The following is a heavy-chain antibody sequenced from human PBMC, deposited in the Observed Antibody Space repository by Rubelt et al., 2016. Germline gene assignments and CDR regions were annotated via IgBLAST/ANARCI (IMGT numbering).Heavy chain of an antibody. V-gene: IGHV1-46*01. D-gene: IGHD3-3*01. J-gene: IGHJ5*02. CDR1: GYTFTSYY. CDR3: ARSPRYDVEDNWFDP. CDR2: INPSGGRT. Sequence: QVQLVQSGAEVKKPGASVKVSCKASGYTFTSYYMHWVRQAPGQGLEWMGIINPSGGRTSYAQKFQGRVTMTRGTSTSTVYMELSSLRSEDTAVYYCARSPRYDVEDNWFDPWGQGTLVTVSS.